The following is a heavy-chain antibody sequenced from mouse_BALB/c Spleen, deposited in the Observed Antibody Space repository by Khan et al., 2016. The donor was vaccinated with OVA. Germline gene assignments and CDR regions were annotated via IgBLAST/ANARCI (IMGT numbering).Heavy chain of an antibody. CDR1: GFTFSSYA. V-gene: IGHV5-6-5*01. Sequence: EVELVESGGGLVKPGGSLKLSCAASGFTFSSYAMSWVRQTPEKRLEWVASINSGGSIYYSDSVRGRFTISRDNARNILYLQMSSLKSEGTAMYYCARGHVYGSSYDYWYFDVWGAGTTVTVSS. D-gene: IGHD1-1*01. J-gene: IGHJ1*01. CDR2: INSGGSI. CDR3: ARGHVYGSSYDYWYFDV.